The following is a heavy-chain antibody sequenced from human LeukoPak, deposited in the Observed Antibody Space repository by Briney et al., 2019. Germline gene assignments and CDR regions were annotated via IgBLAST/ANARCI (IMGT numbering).Heavy chain of an antibody. CDR3: AKDIFXWSFXX. V-gene: IGHV3-23*01. D-gene: IGHD2-21*01. CDR2: IEGGNDNT. Sequence: GGSLRLSCAASGFTLGRNAMSWVRQAPGKGLEWVSAIEGGNDNTHDADSVKGRFTVSRDTSKNTLYLQMNSLRAEDTAIYYCAKDIFXWSFXXWGQGTLVT. J-gene: IGHJ4*02. CDR1: GFTLGRNA.